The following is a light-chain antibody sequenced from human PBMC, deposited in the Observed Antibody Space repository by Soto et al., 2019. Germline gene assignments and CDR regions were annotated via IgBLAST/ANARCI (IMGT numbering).Light chain of an antibody. CDR1: SSDVGGYNY. CDR3: SSYTGSTTYV. J-gene: IGLJ1*01. Sequence: QSVLTQPASVSGSPGQSITISCTGTSSDVGGYNYVSWYQQHPGKAPKLMIYEVSNRPSGVSNRFSGSKSGNTASLTISGLQTGDEADYYCSSYTGSTTYVFGTGTKVTVL. V-gene: IGLV2-14*01. CDR2: EVS.